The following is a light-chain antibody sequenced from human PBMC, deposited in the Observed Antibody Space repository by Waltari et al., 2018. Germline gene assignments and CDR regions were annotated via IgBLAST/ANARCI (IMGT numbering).Light chain of an antibody. CDR2: LVS. CDR1: QSLLHSNEYTF. J-gene: IGKJ1*01. CDR3: MQARQTPWT. Sequence: DIVMTQSPLSLPVSPGEPASISCTSSQSLLHSNEYTFLDWYLQKPGQSPQLLIYLVSNRASGVPDRFSGSGSGTDFTLKISRVEAEDVGVYYCMQARQTPWTFGQGTKVEIK. V-gene: IGKV2-28*01.